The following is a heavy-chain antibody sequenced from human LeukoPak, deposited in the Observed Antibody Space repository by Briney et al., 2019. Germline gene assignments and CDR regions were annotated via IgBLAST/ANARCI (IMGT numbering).Heavy chain of an antibody. CDR2: ISWNSGSI. V-gene: IGHV3-9*01. J-gene: IGHJ1*01. D-gene: IGHD3-3*01. CDR3: ANLRILRFLEWLFPRAEYFQH. Sequence: GGSLRLSCAASGFTFDDYAMHWVRQAPGKGLEWVSGISWNSGSIGYADSVKGRFIISRDNAKNSLYLQMNSLRAEDTALYYCANLRILRFLEWLFPRAEYFQHWGQGTLVTVSS. CDR1: GFTFDDYA.